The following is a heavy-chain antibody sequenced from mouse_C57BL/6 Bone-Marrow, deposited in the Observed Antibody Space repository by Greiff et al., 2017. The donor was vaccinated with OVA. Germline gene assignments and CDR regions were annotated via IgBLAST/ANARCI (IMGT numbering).Heavy chain of an antibody. J-gene: IGHJ4*01. CDR3: ARRGLRRHYAMDY. CDR1: GFTFSSYG. Sequence: EVHLVESGGDLVKPGGSLKLSCAASGFTFSSYGMSWVRQTPDKRLEWVATISSGGSYTYYPDSVKGRFTISRDNAKNTLYLQMSSLKSEDTAMYYCARRGLRRHYAMDYWGQGTSVTVSS. D-gene: IGHD3-1*01. CDR2: ISSGGSYT. V-gene: IGHV5-6*01.